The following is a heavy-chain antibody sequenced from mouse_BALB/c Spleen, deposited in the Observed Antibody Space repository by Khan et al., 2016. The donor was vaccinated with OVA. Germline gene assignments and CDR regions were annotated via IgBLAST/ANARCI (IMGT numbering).Heavy chain of an antibody. J-gene: IGHJ2*01. Sequence: EVELVESGGGLVQPGGSRKLSCVASGFPFPSFGMHWVRQAPEKGLEWVAYISGDSSTVYYTDTAKGRFTIPRDNPENTLFLQMTSLRSEDMAIYYCARSYFYGYYFDQWGQGTTLTVSS. D-gene: IGHD1-1*01. CDR1: GFPFPSFG. CDR3: ARSYFYGYYFDQ. V-gene: IGHV5-17*02. CDR2: ISGDSSTV.